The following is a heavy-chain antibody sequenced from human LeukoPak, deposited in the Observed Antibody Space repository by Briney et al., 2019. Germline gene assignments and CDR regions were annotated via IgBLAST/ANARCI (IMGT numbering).Heavy chain of an antibody. V-gene: IGHV1-69*05. CDR3: ARGGIAARNYYYMDV. D-gene: IGHD6-6*01. Sequence: GASVKVSCKASGGTFSSYAISWVRQAPGQGLEWMGGIIPIFGTANYAQKFQGRVTITTDESTSTAYMELSSLRSEDTAVYYCARGGIAARNYYYMDVWGKGTTVTVSS. CDR2: IIPIFGTA. J-gene: IGHJ6*03. CDR1: GGTFSSYA.